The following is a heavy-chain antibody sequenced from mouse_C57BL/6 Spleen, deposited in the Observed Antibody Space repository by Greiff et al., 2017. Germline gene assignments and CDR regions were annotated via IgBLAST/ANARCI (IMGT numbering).Heavy chain of an antibody. CDR1: GYAFSSYW. CDR3: ASIYYYGSSYYAMDY. J-gene: IGHJ4*01. D-gene: IGHD1-1*01. Sequence: QVQLQQSGAELVKPGASVKISCKASGYAFSSYWMNWVKQRPGQGLEWIGQIYPGDGDTNYNGKFKGKATLTADKSSSTAYMQLSSLTSEDSAVYFCASIYYYGSSYYAMDYWGQGTSVTVSS. V-gene: IGHV1-80*01. CDR2: IYPGDGDT.